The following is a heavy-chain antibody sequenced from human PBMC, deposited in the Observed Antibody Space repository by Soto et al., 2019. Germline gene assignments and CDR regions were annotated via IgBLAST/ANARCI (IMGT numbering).Heavy chain of an antibody. D-gene: IGHD4-17*01. V-gene: IGHV3-30*19. CDR3: VRAEDYPDNGFDY. J-gene: IGHJ4*02. Sequence: QVQLVESGGGVVQPGRSLRLSCAASGFIFSNYGMHWVRQAPGKGLEWVAVIPNDGTYQYYVDSVKGRCTISRDNSKDTLYLQMNRLRDEDTAVYDCVRAEDYPDNGFDYWGQGILVTVSS. CDR1: GFIFSNYG. CDR2: IPNDGTYQ.